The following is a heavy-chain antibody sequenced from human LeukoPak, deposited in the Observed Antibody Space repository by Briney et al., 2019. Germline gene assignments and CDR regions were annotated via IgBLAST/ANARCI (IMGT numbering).Heavy chain of an antibody. J-gene: IGHJ4*02. V-gene: IGHV4-4*02. CDR3: AKGGDTVLSGIDY. Sequence: PTGTLSLTCAVSGCSITMSNWWSWVRQPPGKGLEWIGEIYHSGSYNYNPSLKTRVSISLDKSKNQFSLNLRSVTAADMAVYYCAKGGDTVLSGIDYWGRGTLVTVSS. CDR2: IYHSGSY. D-gene: IGHD3-3*01. CDR1: GCSITMSNW.